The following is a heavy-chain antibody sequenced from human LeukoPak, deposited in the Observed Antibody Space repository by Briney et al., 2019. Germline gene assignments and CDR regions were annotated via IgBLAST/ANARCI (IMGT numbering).Heavy chain of an antibody. CDR1: GYTFTTYD. D-gene: IGHD4/OR15-4a*01. J-gene: IGHJ4*02. V-gene: IGHV1-18*01. Sequence: GASVKVSCKASGYTFTTYDFTWVRQAPGQGLEWMGWISAYNVNTNYAQKLQDRVTMTRDTSTSTVYMELSSLRSEDTAVYYCARDLDYGEKSEDYWGQGTLVTVSS. CDR2: ISAYNVNT. CDR3: ARDLDYGEKSEDY.